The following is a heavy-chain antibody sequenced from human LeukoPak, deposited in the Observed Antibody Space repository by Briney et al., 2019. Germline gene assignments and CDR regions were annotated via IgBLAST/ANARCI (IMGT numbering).Heavy chain of an antibody. CDR2: IYYSGST. V-gene: IGHV4-59*08. CDR1: GDSINDYY. J-gene: IGHJ3*02. Sequence: ASETPSLTCTVSGDSINDYYWSWIRQPPGRGLEWIGYIYYSGSTNFSPSLKSRVTILVDTSKNQFSLKLRSVTAADTAVYYCARHERDVSLDHAFDIWGQGTMVTVSS. CDR3: ARHERDVSLDHAFDI. D-gene: IGHD5-24*01.